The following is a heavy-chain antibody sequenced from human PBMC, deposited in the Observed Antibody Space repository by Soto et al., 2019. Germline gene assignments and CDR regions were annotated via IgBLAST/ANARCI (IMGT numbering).Heavy chain of an antibody. Sequence: QVQLQESGTGLVKPSGTLSLTCAVSGGSISSGNWWSWVRQPPGKGLEWIGEIYHSGSTNYDPSLKSRVTISVDKSKTQFSLRLSSVTAADTAVYYCARGRSLEYSSLVLEYWGQGILVTVSS. CDR2: IYHSGST. CDR1: GGSISSGNW. D-gene: IGHD6-6*01. J-gene: IGHJ4*02. V-gene: IGHV4-4*02. CDR3: ARGRSLEYSSLVLEY.